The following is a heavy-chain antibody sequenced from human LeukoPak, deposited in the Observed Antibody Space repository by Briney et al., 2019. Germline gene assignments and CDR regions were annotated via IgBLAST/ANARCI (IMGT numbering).Heavy chain of an antibody. CDR3: ARRGDTPMIGDH. V-gene: IGHV3-48*01. CDR1: GFTFSSYG. D-gene: IGHD5-18*01. J-gene: IGHJ4*02. CDR2: LSNTGNI. Sequence: GGSLRLSCAASGFTFSSYGMNWVRQAPGKGLEWLSYLSNTGNIHYAQSVKGRFTISRDNAKNSLYLQMDGLRAEDTAVYYCARRGDTPMIGDHWGQGILVAVAS.